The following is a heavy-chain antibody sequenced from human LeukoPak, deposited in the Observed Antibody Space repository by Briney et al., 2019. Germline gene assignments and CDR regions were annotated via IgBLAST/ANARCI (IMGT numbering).Heavy chain of an antibody. Sequence: TSETLSLTCTVSGGSISSGGYYWSWIRQPPGKGLEWIGYIYHSGSTYYNPSLKSRVTISVDRSKNQFSLKLSSVTAADTAVYYCASNTPGIAAAGLDYWGQGTLVTVSS. CDR3: ASNTPGIAAAGLDY. J-gene: IGHJ4*02. D-gene: IGHD6-13*01. CDR1: GGSISSGGYY. V-gene: IGHV4-30-2*01. CDR2: IYHSGST.